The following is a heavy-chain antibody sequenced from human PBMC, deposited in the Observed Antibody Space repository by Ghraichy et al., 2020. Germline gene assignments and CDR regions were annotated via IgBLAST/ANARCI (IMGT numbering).Heavy chain of an antibody. V-gene: IGHV4-4*07. Sequence: SETLSLTCTVSGGSISSYYWSWIRQPAGKGLEWIGRIYTSGSTNYNPSLKSRVTMSVDTSTNQFSLKLSSVTAADTAVYYCARVQDDSSGYPPYYYYGMDVWGQGTTVTVSS. D-gene: IGHD3-22*01. CDR2: IYTSGST. CDR1: GGSISSYY. CDR3: ARVQDDSSGYPPYYYYGMDV. J-gene: IGHJ6*02.